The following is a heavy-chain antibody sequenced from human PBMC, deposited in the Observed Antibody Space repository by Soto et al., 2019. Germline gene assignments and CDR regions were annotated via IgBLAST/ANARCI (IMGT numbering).Heavy chain of an antibody. CDR2: INHSGST. CDR3: ARGFPPGIAAAGGLNWFDP. D-gene: IGHD6-13*01. V-gene: IGHV4-34*01. Sequence: QVQLQQWGAGLLKPSETLSLTCAVYGGSFSGYYWSWIRQPPGKGLEWIGEINHSGSTNYNPSLKSRVTISVDTSKNQFSLKLSSVTAADTAVYYCARGFPPGIAAAGGLNWFDPWGQGTLVTVSS. CDR1: GGSFSGYY. J-gene: IGHJ5*02.